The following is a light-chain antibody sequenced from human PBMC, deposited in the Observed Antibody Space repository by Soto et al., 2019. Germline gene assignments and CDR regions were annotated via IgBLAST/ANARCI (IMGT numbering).Light chain of an antibody. CDR1: SGSIARNF. J-gene: IGLJ1*01. CDR2: ADN. V-gene: IGLV6-57*02. CDR3: QSYDSSNHV. Sequence: NFMLTQPHSVSESPGKTVTISCTGSSGSIARNFVQWYQQRPGSAPPPGIYADNQRPSGGLDRFSGSIDSSSNSASLTLSGLKTEDEADFYCQSYDSSNHVFAAGTKVTVL.